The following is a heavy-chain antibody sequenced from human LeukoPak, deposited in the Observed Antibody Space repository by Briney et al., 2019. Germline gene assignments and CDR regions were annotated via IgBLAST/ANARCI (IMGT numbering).Heavy chain of an antibody. CDR1: GFTFSSFA. CDR3: AKRVAAAGPYFDY. CDR2: ISASGGST. Sequence: GGSLRLSCAASGFTFSSFAMSWVRQVPGKGLEWGSAISASGGSTYYADSVKGRCTISRDNSKNTLYLQMNSLRAEDTAVYYCAKRVAAAGPYFDYWGQGTLVTVSS. V-gene: IGHV3-23*01. J-gene: IGHJ4*02. D-gene: IGHD6-13*01.